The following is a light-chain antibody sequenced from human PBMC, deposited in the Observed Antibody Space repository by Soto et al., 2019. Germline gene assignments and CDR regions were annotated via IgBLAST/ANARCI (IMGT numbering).Light chain of an antibody. V-gene: IGKV1-6*01. CDR3: LQDYNYPWT. J-gene: IGKJ1*01. CDR1: QGIRND. Sequence: AIQMTQSPSSLSASVGDRVTISCRASQGIRNDLGWYQQKPGKAPKVLIYAASTLHSGVPSRFSGSGSGTDFTLTISSLQPEDFATYYCLQDYNYPWTFGQGTKVEIK. CDR2: AAS.